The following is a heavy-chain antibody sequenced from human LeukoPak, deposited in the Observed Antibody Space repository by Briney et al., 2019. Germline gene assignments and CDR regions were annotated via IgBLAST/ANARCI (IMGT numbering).Heavy chain of an antibody. D-gene: IGHD1-1*01. CDR2: IYHSGSP. J-gene: IGHJ4*02. V-gene: IGHV4-4*02. Sequence: SETLSLTCAVSGASISSNNWWGWVRQPPGKGLEWIGEIYHSGSPNYNPSLKSRVTISVDKSRNHFSLNLSSATAADTAVYYCARVNINNWHSCDYWGQGTLVTVSS. CDR1: GASISSNNW. CDR3: ARVNINNWHSCDY.